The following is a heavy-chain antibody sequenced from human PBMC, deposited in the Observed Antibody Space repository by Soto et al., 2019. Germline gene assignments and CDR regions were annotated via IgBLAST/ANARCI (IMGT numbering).Heavy chain of an antibody. CDR3: ARVFFWSGSRTLDY. CDR1: GFSLSSYW. Sequence: GGSLTLSCAASGFSLSSYWMNWVRQAPGKGLEWVANIKQDGSEKYYVDSVKGRFTISRDNAKNSLYLQMNSLRAEDTAVYYCARVFFWSGSRTLDYWGQGTLVTVSS. D-gene: IGHD3-3*01. V-gene: IGHV3-7*01. J-gene: IGHJ4*02. CDR2: IKQDGSEK.